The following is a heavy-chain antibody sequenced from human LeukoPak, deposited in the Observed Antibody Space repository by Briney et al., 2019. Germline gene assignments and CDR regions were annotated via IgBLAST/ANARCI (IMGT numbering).Heavy chain of an antibody. CDR2: IKQDGSEK. CDR1: GFSFSSYW. D-gene: IGHD5-12*01. J-gene: IGHJ3*02. V-gene: IGHV3-7*01. CDR3: ARGVGRGYSGYGRVLGDAFDI. Sequence: GGSLRLSCAPSGFSFSSYWMSWVRQAPGKGLEWVANIKQDGSEKYYVDSVKGRFTISRDNAKNSLYLQMNSLRAEDTAVYYCARGVGRGYSGYGRVLGDAFDIWGQGTMVTVSS.